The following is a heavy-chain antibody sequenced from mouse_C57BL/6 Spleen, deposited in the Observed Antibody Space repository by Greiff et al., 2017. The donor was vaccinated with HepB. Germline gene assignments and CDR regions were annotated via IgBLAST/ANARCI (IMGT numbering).Heavy chain of an antibody. CDR3: AREAGNYWYFDV. D-gene: IGHD2-1*01. V-gene: IGHV1-82*01. J-gene: IGHJ1*03. CDR2: IYPGDGDT. CDR1: GYAFSSSW. Sequence: VQLQQSGPELVKPGASGKISCRASGYAFSSSWRNGVKQRPGRGLEWIGRIYPGDGDTNYNGKFKGKATLTADKSSSTAYMQLSSLTSEDSAVYFCAREAGNYWYFDVWGTGTTVTVSS.